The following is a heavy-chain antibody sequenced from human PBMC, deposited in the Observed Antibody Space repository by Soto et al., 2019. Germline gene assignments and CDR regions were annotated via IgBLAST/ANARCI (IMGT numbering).Heavy chain of an antibody. Sequence: QVQLVQSGAEVRQPASSVKVSCKTSGATFSSYAITWVRQAPGQGLEWMGGIVPTVDTSTSAQKFQGRVTITADKFTNTFYMELSSLRSDDTAVYYCVRVVAIPGYPDNWGQGTLVTVSS. CDR2: IVPTVDTS. CDR1: GATFSSYA. J-gene: IGHJ4*02. CDR3: VRVVAIPGYPDN. V-gene: IGHV1-69*14. D-gene: IGHD5-12*01.